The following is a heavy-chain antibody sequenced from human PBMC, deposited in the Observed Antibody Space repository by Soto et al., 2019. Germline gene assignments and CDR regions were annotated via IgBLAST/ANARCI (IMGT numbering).Heavy chain of an antibody. CDR1: GFTFNIYA. CDR3: AKDRSVDHDSRGYLFDN. V-gene: IGHV3-23*01. Sequence: EVQLLESGGDLIQPGGSLRLSCAASGFTFNIYAMTWVRQAPGKGLEWVSAISRYGDFTYSADSVEGRFTISRDNSKNTMYLQMNSLRAEDTAVYYCAKDRSVDHDSRGYLFDNWGQGTLVTVSS. CDR2: ISRYGDFT. J-gene: IGHJ4*02. D-gene: IGHD3-22*01.